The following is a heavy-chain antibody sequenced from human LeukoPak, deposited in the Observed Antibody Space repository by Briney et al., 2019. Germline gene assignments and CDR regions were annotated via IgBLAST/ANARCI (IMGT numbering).Heavy chain of an antibody. V-gene: IGHV5-51*01. CDR1: GYSFTNYF. D-gene: IGHD3-16*02. J-gene: IGHJ6*03. CDR3: ARAGSLGELSFRGKDYYYYMDV. Sequence: GESLKISCKGSGYSFTNYFIGWVRQMPGKGLEWMGIIFPGDSDPRYSPSFQGQVTISADKSISTAYLQWSSLKASDTAMYYCARAGSLGELSFRGKDYYYYMDVWGKGTTVTVSS. CDR2: IFPGDSDP.